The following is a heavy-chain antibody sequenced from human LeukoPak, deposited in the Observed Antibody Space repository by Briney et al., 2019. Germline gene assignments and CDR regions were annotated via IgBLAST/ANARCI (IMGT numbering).Heavy chain of an antibody. J-gene: IGHJ4*02. CDR3: ACNSAWYSGN. Sequence: SETLSLTCTVSGDSISTSNSYWGWVRQPPGKGLEWIGSIYYSGNTYYNASLKSRVTISVDTSKNQFSLKFTSVTAADTAMYYCACNSAWYSGNWGQGTLVIVSS. CDR1: GDSISTSNSY. V-gene: IGHV4-39*07. D-gene: IGHD2/OR15-2a*01. CDR2: IYYSGNT.